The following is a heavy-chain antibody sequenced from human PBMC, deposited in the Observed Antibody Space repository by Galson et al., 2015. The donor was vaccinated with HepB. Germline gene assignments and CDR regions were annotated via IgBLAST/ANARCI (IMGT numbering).Heavy chain of an antibody. CDR2: ISSSSSYI. V-gene: IGHV3-21*01. J-gene: IGHJ2*01. CDR1: GFTFSSYS. Sequence: LRLSCAASGFTFSSYSMNWVRQAPGKGLEWVSSISSSSSYIYYADSVKGRFTISRDNAKNSLYLQMNSQRAEDTAVYYCARVPLDIVVVPAAPNWYFDLWGRGTLVTVSS. D-gene: IGHD2-2*01. CDR3: ARVPLDIVVVPAAPNWYFDL.